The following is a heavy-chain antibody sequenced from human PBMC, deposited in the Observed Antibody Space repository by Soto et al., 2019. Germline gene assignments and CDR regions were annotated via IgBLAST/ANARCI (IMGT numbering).Heavy chain of an antibody. CDR1: GGSFSGYY. V-gene: IGHV4-34*01. J-gene: IGHJ4*02. Sequence: PSETLSLTCAVYGGSFSGYYWSWIRQPPGKGLEWIGEINHSGSTNYNPSLKSRVTISVDTSKNQFSLKLSSVTAADTAAYYCARGQSRYCSSTSCYRRVYLDYWGQGTLVTVSS. CDR3: ARGQSRYCSSTSCYRRVYLDY. D-gene: IGHD2-2*01. CDR2: INHSGST.